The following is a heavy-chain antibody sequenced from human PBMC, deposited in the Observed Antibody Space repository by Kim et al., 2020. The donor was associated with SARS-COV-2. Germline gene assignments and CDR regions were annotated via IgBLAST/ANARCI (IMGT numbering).Heavy chain of an antibody. V-gene: IGHV3-48*02. Sequence: GGSLRLSCAASGFTFSRYSMNWVRQAPGKGLEWVSYISSSSSTIYYADSVKDRYTISRDNAKNSLYLQMNRLREEDTDVYYCARGTTVVSFYYWGQGTLVTVSS. CDR3: ARGTTVVSFYY. CDR1: GFTFSRYS. CDR2: ISSSSSTI. D-gene: IGHD4-17*01. J-gene: IGHJ4*02.